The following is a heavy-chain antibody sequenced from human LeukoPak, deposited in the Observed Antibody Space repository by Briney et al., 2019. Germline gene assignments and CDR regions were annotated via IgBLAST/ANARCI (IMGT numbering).Heavy chain of an antibody. D-gene: IGHD3-10*01. Sequence: GASVEVSCKASGYTFTGYYMHWVRQAPGQGLEWMGWINPNSGGTNYAQKFQGWITMTRDTSISTAYMELSRLRSDDTAVYYCARAGDVSSGWFDPWGQGTLVTVSS. V-gene: IGHV1-2*04. CDR2: INPNSGGT. J-gene: IGHJ5*02. CDR3: ARAGDVSSGWFDP. CDR1: GYTFTGYY.